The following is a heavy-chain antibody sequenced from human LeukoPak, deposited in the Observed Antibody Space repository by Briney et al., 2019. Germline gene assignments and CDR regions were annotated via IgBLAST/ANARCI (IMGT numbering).Heavy chain of an antibody. J-gene: IGHJ3*02. CDR3: PRDMIPVVTCAEAFDI. CDR2: TYYRFKWYN. D-gene: IGHD4-23*01. Sequence: SQTLSLTCAISGDSVSSNSAAWNWIRQSPSGGLEWLGRTYYRFKWYNDYAVSVKSRITINPDTSKTQFSLQLNSVTPKDTAVYYCPRDMIPVVTCAEAFDIWGQGTMVTVSS. V-gene: IGHV6-1*01. CDR1: GDSVSSNSAA.